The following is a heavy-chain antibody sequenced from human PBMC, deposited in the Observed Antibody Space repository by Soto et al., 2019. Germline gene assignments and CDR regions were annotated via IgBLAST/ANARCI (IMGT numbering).Heavy chain of an antibody. CDR2: ISSSSSYI. CDR3: ARSGYCSGGSCYYDGRTIEAFDI. V-gene: IGHV3-21*01. CDR1: GFTFSSYS. J-gene: IGHJ3*02. Sequence: GGSLRLSCAASGFTFSSYSMNWVRQAPGKGLEWVSSISSSSSYIYYADSVKGRFTISRDNAKNSLYLQMNSLRAEETAVYYCARSGYCSGGSCYYDGRTIEAFDIWGQGTMVTVSS. D-gene: IGHD2-15*01.